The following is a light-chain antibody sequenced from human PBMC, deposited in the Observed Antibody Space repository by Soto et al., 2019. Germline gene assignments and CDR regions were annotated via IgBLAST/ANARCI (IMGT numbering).Light chain of an antibody. Sequence: DIQLTQSPSFLSASVGDRVTVSGRASQDINTYLAWFQQKPGKVPQLLVYPASTLQDGVPSRFSGRGSGTEFTLTINNLQPEDFATYYCQHLRAYPFSFGQGTKVYIK. CDR1: QDINTY. J-gene: IGKJ2*03. V-gene: IGKV1-9*01. CDR3: QHLRAYPFS. CDR2: PAS.